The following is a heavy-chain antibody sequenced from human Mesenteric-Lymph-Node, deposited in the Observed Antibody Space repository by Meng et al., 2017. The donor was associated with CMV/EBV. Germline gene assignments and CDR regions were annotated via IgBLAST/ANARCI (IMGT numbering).Heavy chain of an antibody. V-gene: IGHV1-24*01. Sequence: SGYTLTELSMHWVRQAPGKGLEWMGGFDPEDGETIYAQKLQGRVTMTEDTSTDTAYMELSSLRSEDTAVYYCATDLVVYYGSGSYTDYWGQGTLVTVSS. D-gene: IGHD3-10*01. CDR3: ATDLVVYYGSGSYTDY. J-gene: IGHJ4*01. CDR1: GYTLTELS. CDR2: FDPEDGET.